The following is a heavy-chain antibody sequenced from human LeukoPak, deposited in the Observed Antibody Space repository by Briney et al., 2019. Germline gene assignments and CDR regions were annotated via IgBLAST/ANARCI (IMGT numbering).Heavy chain of an antibody. J-gene: IGHJ4*02. V-gene: IGHV4-39*01. CDR2: IDYSGST. Sequence: PSETLSLTCTVSGGSISSSSYYWGWIRQPPGKGLEWLGSIDYSGSTYYNQSLKSRVTISIETSKNQFSLKLNSVTAAETAVYYCARTRTQTADFDYWGQGTLVTVSS. CDR3: ARTRTQTADFDY. D-gene: IGHD2-21*02. CDR1: GGSISSSSYY.